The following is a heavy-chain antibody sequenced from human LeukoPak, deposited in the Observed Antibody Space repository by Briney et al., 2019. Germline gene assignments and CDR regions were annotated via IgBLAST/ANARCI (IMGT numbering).Heavy chain of an antibody. J-gene: IGHJ4*02. Sequence: ASVKVSCKVSGYTLTELSMHWVRQAPGKGLEWMGGFDPEDGETTYAQKFQGRVTMTEDTSTDTAYMELSSLRSEDTAVYYCATERITIFGVVIPFDYWGQGTLVTVSS. D-gene: IGHD3-3*01. V-gene: IGHV1-24*01. CDR1: GYTLTELS. CDR3: ATERITIFGVVIPFDY. CDR2: FDPEDGET.